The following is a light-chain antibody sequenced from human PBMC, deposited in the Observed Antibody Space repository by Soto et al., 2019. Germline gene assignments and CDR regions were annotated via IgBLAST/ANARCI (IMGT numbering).Light chain of an antibody. V-gene: IGKV1-33*01. J-gene: IGKJ4*01. CDR1: QDISNY. CDR2: DAS. CDR3: QLHDNLPPLT. Sequence: DIQMTQSPSSLSASVGDRVTITCQASQDISNYLNWYQQKPGKAPKLLIYDASNLETGVPSRFSGSGSGTDFTFTITSLQPEDIATNYCQLHDNLPPLTFGGGTKVETK.